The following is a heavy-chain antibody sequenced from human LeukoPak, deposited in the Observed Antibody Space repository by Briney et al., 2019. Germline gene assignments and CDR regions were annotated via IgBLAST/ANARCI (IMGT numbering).Heavy chain of an antibody. Sequence: ASVKLSCKVSGYTLTELSMHWVRQAPGKGLEWMGGFDPEDGETIYAQKFQGRVTMTEDTSTDTAYMELSSLRSEDTAVYECDTGFSDSSLAYDALDIWGQGTLVTVSS. V-gene: IGHV1-24*01. D-gene: IGHD3/OR15-3a*01. CDR1: GYTLTELS. CDR2: FDPEDGET. J-gene: IGHJ4*02. CDR3: DTGFSDSSLAYDALDI.